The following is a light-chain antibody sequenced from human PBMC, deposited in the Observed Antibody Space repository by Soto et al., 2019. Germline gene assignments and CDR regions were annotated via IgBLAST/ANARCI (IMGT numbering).Light chain of an antibody. CDR1: QSISSW. J-gene: IGKJ1*01. V-gene: IGKV1-5*03. Sequence: DIQLTQSPSTLSASVGDRVTITCRASQSISSWLAWYQQKPGKAPNFLIYKTSNLESGVPSRFSGSGSGTEFTLTISSLQPDDFATYYCQYYNVYCWTFGQGTKVEIK. CDR3: QYYNVYCWT. CDR2: KTS.